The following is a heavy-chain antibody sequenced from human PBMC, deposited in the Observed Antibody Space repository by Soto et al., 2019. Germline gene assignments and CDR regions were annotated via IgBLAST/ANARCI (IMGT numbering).Heavy chain of an antibody. V-gene: IGHV3-23*01. CDR2: VSGLGGTT. Sequence: GGSLRLSCAASGFTFSSYAMTWVRQAPGKGLEWVSVVSGLGGTTYYADSVKGRFTISRDNSKNTLYLQMNSLRAEDTAVYYCAKAPRPTGDCYFDLWGRGALVTVSS. CDR3: AKAPRPTGDCYFDL. D-gene: IGHD7-27*01. J-gene: IGHJ2*01. CDR1: GFTFSSYA.